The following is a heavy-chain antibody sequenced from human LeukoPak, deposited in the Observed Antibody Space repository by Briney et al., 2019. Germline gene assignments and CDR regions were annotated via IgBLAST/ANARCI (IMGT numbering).Heavy chain of an antibody. CDR3: ARDLAYGDYIFDY. CDR1: GYTFTGYY. CDR2: TNPNSGGT. Sequence: GASVKVSCKASGYTFTGYYMHWVRQAPGQGLEWMGLTNPNSGGTNYAQKFQGRVTMTRDTSISTAYMELSRLRSDDTAVYYCARDLAYGDYIFDYWGQGTLVTVSA. V-gene: IGHV1-2*02. D-gene: IGHD4-17*01. J-gene: IGHJ4*02.